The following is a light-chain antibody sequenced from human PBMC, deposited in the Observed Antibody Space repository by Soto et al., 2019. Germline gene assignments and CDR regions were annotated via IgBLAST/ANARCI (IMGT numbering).Light chain of an antibody. Sequence: QSALTQPDSVPGSPGQSIAISCTGTSSDVGSYNYVSWYQQHPDKAPRLIIYDVSNRPSGVSDRFSGSKSGNTGSLTISGLQAEDGADYYCTSYTGSSTPYVFGVGTKLTVL. CDR3: TSYTGSSTPYV. V-gene: IGLV2-14*03. CDR1: SSDVGSYNY. CDR2: DVS. J-gene: IGLJ1*01.